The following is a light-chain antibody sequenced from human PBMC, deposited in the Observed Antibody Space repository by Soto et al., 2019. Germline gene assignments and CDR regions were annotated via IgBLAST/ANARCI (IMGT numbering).Light chain of an antibody. CDR2: DVS. CDR1: SNDVGGYNY. CDR3: CSYAGSHFL. V-gene: IGLV2-11*01. J-gene: IGLJ2*01. Sequence: QSALTQPRSVSGSPGQSVTISCTGTSNDVGGYNYVSWYQQHPGKAPKLMIYDVSQRPSGVPDRFSGSKSGNTASLTISGLQAEDEADYYCCSYAGSHFLFGGGTKLTVL.